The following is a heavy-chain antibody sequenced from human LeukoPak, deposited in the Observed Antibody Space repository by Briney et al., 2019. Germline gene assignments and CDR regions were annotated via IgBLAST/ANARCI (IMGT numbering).Heavy chain of an antibody. J-gene: IGHJ4*02. V-gene: IGHV1-2*06. CDR3: ARDGYSSSWSNFDY. CDR1: GYTSTDFY. D-gene: IGHD6-13*01. Sequence: DSVTVSCKASGYTSTDFYIHWVRQAPGQGLEWMGRVNLNSGGKNYAQNLQGRVTMTTESSTSTAYMELRSLRADDTAVYYCARDGYSSSWSNFDYWGQGTLVTVSS. CDR2: VNLNSGGK.